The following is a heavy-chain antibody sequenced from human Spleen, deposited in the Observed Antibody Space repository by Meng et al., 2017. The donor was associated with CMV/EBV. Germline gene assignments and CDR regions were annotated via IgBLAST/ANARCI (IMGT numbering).Heavy chain of an antibody. CDR1: GFTFSSYA. V-gene: IGHV3-64*02. CDR2: ISSNGGST. Sequence: GESLKISCAASGFTFSSYAMHWVRQAPGKGLEYVSAISSNGGSTYYADSVKGRFTISRDNSKNTLYLQMGSLRAEDMAVYYCAKDKANYYYYYGMDVWGQGTTVTVSS. CDR3: AKDKANYYYYYGMDV. J-gene: IGHJ6*02.